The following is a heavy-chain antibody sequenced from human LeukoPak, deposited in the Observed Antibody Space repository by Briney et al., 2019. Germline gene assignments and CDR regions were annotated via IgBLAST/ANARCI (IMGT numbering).Heavy chain of an antibody. V-gene: IGHV1-46*01. CDR2: LNPSGGAK. CDR1: GYTFTSYY. CDR3: ARYYYDSSGYTIPLPHYYYGMDV. J-gene: IGHJ6*02. Sequence: RASVKVSCKASGYTFTSYYMHWVRQAPGQGLEWMGILNPSGGAKGYAQKFQGRVTMTRDTSTSTVYMELSSLRSEDTAVYYCARYYYDSSGYTIPLPHYYYGMDVWGQGTTVTVSS. D-gene: IGHD3-22*01.